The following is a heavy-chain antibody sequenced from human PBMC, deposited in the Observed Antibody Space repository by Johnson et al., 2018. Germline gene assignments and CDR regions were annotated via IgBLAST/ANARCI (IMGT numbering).Heavy chain of an antibody. J-gene: IGHJ4*02. D-gene: IGHD6-6*01. Sequence: EVQLLETGGGLVQPGRSLRLSCTTPGITFGDYAMNWFRQAPGKGLEWVGFVRSKAFGGTAEYAASVRGRFTISRDDSKSIAYLQMNSLKTDDTAVYYCSRYTNSSFDYWGQGTLVTVSS. CDR2: VRSKAFGGTA. CDR1: GITFGDYA. V-gene: IGHV3-49*03. CDR3: SRYTNSSFDY.